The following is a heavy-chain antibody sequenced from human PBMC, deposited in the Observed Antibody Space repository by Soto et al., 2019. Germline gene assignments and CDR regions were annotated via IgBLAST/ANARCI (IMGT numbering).Heavy chain of an antibody. D-gene: IGHD6-6*01. CDR2: ISRSGGST. V-gene: IGHV3-23*01. Sequence: GGSLRLSWAVSGFTFSSYAMSWVLQAPGKGREWVSAISRSGGSTYYADSVKGRFTISRDNSKNTLYLQMNSLRAEDTAVYYCAKSRTSYSSSFMDVWGKGTTVTVSS. CDR3: AKSRTSYSSSFMDV. CDR1: GFTFSSYA. J-gene: IGHJ6*03.